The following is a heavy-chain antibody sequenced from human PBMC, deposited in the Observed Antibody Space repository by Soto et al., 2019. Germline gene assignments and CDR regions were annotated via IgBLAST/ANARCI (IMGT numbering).Heavy chain of an antibody. V-gene: IGHV3-11*01. CDR2: ISSSGSTI. J-gene: IGHJ6*03. CDR3: ARRTYDFWSGPLGYMDV. Sequence: PGGSLRLSCAASGFTFSDYYMSWIRQAPGKGLEWVSYISSSGSTIYYADSVKGRFTISRDNAKNSLYLQMNSLRTEDTAVYYCARRTYDFWSGPLGYMDVWGKGTTVTVSS. D-gene: IGHD3-3*01. CDR1: GFTFSDYY.